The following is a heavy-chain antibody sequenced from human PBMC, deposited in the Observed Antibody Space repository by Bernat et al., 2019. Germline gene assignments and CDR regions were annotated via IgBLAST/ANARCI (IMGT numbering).Heavy chain of an antibody. Sequence: QVQLVQSGAEVKKPGASVKVSCKASGYTFTSYYMHWVRQAPGQGLEWMGIINPSGGSTSYAQKFQGRVTMTRDTSTSTAYMELRSLRSDDTAVYYCARPLYDFWSGYYPLGYWGQGTLVTVSS. CDR3: ARPLYDFWSGYYPLGY. J-gene: IGHJ4*02. D-gene: IGHD3-3*01. CDR1: GYTFTSYY. CDR2: INPSGGST. V-gene: IGHV1-46*01.